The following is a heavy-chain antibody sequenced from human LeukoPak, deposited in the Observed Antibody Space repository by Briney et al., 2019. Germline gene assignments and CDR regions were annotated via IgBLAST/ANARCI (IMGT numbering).Heavy chain of an antibody. J-gene: IGHJ4*02. CDR2: IFHGGST. Sequence: SETLSLTCTVSGASISSYCWSWIRQPPGKGLEWIGYIFHGGSTKYYPSFKNRVTMLVDTSKNRFSLKVTSVTAADTAVYYCVRTPRGSYPLYYFDYWGQGSLVTVSS. CDR1: GASISSYC. CDR3: VRTPRGSYPLYYFDY. D-gene: IGHD1-26*01. V-gene: IGHV4-59*01.